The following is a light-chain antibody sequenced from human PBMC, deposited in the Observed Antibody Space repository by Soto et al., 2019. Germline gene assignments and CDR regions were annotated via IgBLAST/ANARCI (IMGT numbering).Light chain of an antibody. V-gene: IGKV1-5*03. Sequence: DIQMTQSPSTLSASVGDRVTITCRASQSIDNWLAWYQQKPGNAPKLLIHEASSLESGVPSRFSGSGSGTTFTLTISSLQPDDFATYYCQQYNSYSPTFGPGTKVEI. CDR2: EAS. CDR1: QSIDNW. CDR3: QQYNSYSPT. J-gene: IGKJ1*01.